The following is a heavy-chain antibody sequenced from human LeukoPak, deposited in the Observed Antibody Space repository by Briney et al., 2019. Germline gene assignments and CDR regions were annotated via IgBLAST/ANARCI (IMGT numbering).Heavy chain of an antibody. CDR2: IYYSGST. CDR1: GGSISSYY. D-gene: IGHD3-3*01. CDR3: ARGIAALRFLEWLLQSSWFDP. Sequence: SETLSLTCTVSGGSISSYYWSWIRQPPGKGLEWIGYIYYSGSTNYNPSLKSRVTISVDTSKNQFSLKLSSVTAADTAVYYCARGIAALRFLEWLLQSSWFDPWGQGTLVTVSS. V-gene: IGHV4-59*12. J-gene: IGHJ5*02.